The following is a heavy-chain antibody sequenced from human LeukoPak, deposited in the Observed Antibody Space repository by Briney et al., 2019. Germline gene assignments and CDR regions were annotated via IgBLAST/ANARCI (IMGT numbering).Heavy chain of an antibody. V-gene: IGHV4-59*01. CDR1: GGSISSYY. J-gene: IGHJ4*02. Sequence: SETLSLTCTVSGGSISSYYWSWIRQPPGKGLERIGYIYYSGSTNYNPSLKSRVTISVDTSNNQFSLKLSSVTAADTAVYYCAAPPYYGSGSYFEAPSDYWGQGTLVTVSS. CDR2: IYYSGST. CDR3: AAPPYYGSGSYFEAPSDY. D-gene: IGHD3-10*01.